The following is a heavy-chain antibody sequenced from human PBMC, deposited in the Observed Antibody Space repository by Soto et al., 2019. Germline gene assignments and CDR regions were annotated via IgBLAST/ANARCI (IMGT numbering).Heavy chain of an antibody. J-gene: IGHJ4*02. Sequence: EVQLVESGGGLVKPGGSLRLSFAASGFTSIGFSMSGVRRAPGKGREWVSSISGTSTYIYYADSVRGRFTISRDNAKNSLYLQMNSLRAEDTAVYYCARGAPTGTLDDFDYWGQGTLVTVSS. V-gene: IGHV3-21*01. CDR2: ISGTSTYI. D-gene: IGHD1-1*01. CDR3: ARGAPTGTLDDFDY. CDR1: GFTSIGFS.